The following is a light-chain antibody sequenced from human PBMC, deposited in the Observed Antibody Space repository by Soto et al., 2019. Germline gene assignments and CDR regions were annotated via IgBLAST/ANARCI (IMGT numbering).Light chain of an antibody. CDR3: QQYENLPT. Sequence: DIQMTQSPYSLSASVGDRVTITCQASQNINNYLNWYQQKPGRAPKLLIYDASNLEAGVPSRLRGSGSGTDFTIPIRRLQPEDIATYYCQQYENLPTFGQGTRLEIK. CDR2: DAS. J-gene: IGKJ5*01. V-gene: IGKV1-33*01. CDR1: QNINNY.